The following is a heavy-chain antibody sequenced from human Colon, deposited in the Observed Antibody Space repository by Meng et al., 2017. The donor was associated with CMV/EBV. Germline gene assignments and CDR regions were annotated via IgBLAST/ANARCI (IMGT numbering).Heavy chain of an antibody. V-gene: IGHV3-43*01. J-gene: IGHJ4*02. CDR3: AKDAYGSGSHYDF. CDR2: ITWDGGRT. D-gene: IGHD3-10*01. CDR1: GFKLGDYT. Sequence: GSLRLSCVASGFKLGDYTMHWVRQAPGKGLEWVSFITWDGGRTYYADSVKGRFTISRDNSKNSLYLQMDSLTTEDTAFYYCAKDAYGSGSHYDFWGQGTLVTVSS.